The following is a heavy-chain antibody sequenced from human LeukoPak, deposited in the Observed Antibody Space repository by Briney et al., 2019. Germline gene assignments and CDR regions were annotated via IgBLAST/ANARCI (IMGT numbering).Heavy chain of an antibody. CDR2: IYYSGST. D-gene: IGHD3-3*01. CDR3: ARVSGTIFGVVDY. Sequence: SETLSLTCTVSGGSIISHYWSWIRQPRGKGLEWIGYIYYSGSTNYNPSLKSRVTISVDTSKNQFSLKLSSVTAADTAVYYCARVSGTIFGVVDYWGQGTLDTVSS. V-gene: IGHV4-59*11. CDR1: GGSIISHY. J-gene: IGHJ4*02.